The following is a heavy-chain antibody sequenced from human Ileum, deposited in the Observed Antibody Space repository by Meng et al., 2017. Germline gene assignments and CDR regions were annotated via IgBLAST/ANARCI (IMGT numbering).Heavy chain of an antibody. J-gene: IGHJ5*02. V-gene: IGHV3-66*01. Sequence: VQLVESGGVLVQPWGSLRLSCAASGFTVSVNYMSWVRQAPGKGLEWVSCIYVDGRTYYADSVKGRFTIFRDSSKNTLYLQMNSLRAEDTAVYYCAKSVNFDAGGYYPWGQGTLVTVSS. D-gene: IGHD3-22*01. CDR3: AKSVNFDAGGYYP. CDR1: GFTVSVNY. CDR2: IYVDGRT.